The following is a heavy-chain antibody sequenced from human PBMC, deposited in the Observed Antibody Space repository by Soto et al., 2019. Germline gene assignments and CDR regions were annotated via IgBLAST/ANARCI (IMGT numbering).Heavy chain of an antibody. CDR3: ARGGYGSGSYEGVFTDGMDV. Sequence: GGSLRLSCAASGFTFSSYSMNWVRQAPGKGLEWVSSISSSSSYIYYADSVKGRFTISRDNAKNSLYLQMNSLRAEDTAVYYCARGGYGSGSYEGVFTDGMDVWGQGTTVTVSS. CDR2: ISSSSSYI. CDR1: GFTFSSYS. J-gene: IGHJ6*02. V-gene: IGHV3-21*01. D-gene: IGHD3-10*01.